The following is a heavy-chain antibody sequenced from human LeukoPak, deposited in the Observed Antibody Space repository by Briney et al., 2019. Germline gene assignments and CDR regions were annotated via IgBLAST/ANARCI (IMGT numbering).Heavy chain of an antibody. CDR3: AKDLQLRYFDWLSITIDY. J-gene: IGHJ4*02. Sequence: GGSLRLSCAASGFTFSSYAMSWVRQAPGKGLERVSAISGSGGSTYYADSVKGRFTISRDNSKNTLYLQMNSLRAEDTAVYYCAKDLQLRYFDWLSITIDYWGQGTLVTVSS. CDR2: ISGSGGST. CDR1: GFTFSSYA. D-gene: IGHD3-9*01. V-gene: IGHV3-23*01.